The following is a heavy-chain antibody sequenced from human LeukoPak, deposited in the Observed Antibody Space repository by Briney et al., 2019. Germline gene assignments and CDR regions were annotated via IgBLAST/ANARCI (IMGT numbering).Heavy chain of an antibody. CDR1: GFTFGSYS. Sequence: GGSLRLSCAASGFTFGSYSMNWVRQAPGKGLEWVSSISSSSNYIYYADSVKGRFTISRDNAKNSLYLQMNSLRAEDTAAYYCARDPSSGWYLKGWFDPWGQGTLVTVSS. V-gene: IGHV3-21*01. CDR2: ISSSSNYI. J-gene: IGHJ5*02. D-gene: IGHD6-19*01. CDR3: ARDPSSGWYLKGWFDP.